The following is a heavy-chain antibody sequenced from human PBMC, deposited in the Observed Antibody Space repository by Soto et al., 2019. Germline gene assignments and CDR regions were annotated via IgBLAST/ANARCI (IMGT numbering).Heavy chain of an antibody. CDR2: ISYSGGDT. Sequence: GGSLRLSCVASGFIFNRHGLSWIRQAPGKGLEWVSTISYSGGDTYYADSVKGRFTVSRDNSKNTVWLQMNSLSADDTGKYYCTMTDGHGEFDYWGQGTLVTVSS. J-gene: IGHJ4*02. D-gene: IGHD4-17*01. V-gene: IGHV3-23*01. CDR1: GFIFNRHG. CDR3: TMTDGHGEFDY.